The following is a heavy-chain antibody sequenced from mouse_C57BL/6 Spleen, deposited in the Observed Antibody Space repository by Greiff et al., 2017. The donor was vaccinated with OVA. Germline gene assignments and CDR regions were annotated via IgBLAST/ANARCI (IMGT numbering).Heavy chain of an antibody. Sequence: EVKLEESGPGLVKPSQSLSLTCSVTGYSITSGYYWNWIRQFPGNKLEWMGYISYDGSNNYNPSLKNRISITRDTSKNQFFLKLNSVTTEDTATYYCARAGFLFDYWGQGTTLTVSS. V-gene: IGHV3-6*01. J-gene: IGHJ2*01. CDR3: ARAGFLFDY. CDR2: ISYDGSN. CDR1: GYSITSGYY.